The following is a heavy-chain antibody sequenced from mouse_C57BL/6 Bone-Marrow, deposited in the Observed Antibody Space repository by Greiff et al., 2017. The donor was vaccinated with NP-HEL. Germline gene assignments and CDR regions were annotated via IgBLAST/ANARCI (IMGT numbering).Heavy chain of an antibody. CDR1: GFTFSSYA. D-gene: IGHD1-1*01. Sequence: DVQLQESGGGLVKPGGSLKLSCAASGFTFSSYAMSWVRQTPEKRLEWVATISDGGSYTYYPDNVKGRFTISRDNAKNNLYLQMSHLKSEDTAMYYCARDPLYYHYFDYWGQGTTLTVSS. V-gene: IGHV5-4*01. J-gene: IGHJ2*01. CDR3: ARDPLYYHYFDY. CDR2: ISDGGSYT.